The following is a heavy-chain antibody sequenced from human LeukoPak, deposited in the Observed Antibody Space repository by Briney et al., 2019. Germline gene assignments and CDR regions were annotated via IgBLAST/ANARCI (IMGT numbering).Heavy chain of an antibody. CDR3: AKDRSVVVVAATPNY. Sequence: PGRSLRLSCAASGFTFSTYGMHWVRQSPGKGLEWVALIWYDGSNKYYADSVKGRFTISRDNSKNTLHLEMNSLRGEDTAVYYCAKDRSVVVVAATPNYWGQGTLVTVSS. J-gene: IGHJ4*02. CDR1: GFTFSTYG. D-gene: IGHD2-15*01. V-gene: IGHV3-33*06. CDR2: IWYDGSNK.